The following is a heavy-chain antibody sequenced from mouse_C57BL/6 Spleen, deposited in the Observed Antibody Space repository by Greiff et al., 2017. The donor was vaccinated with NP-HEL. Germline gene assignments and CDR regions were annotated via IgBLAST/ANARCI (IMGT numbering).Heavy chain of an antibody. V-gene: IGHV5-6*01. Sequence: EVQGVESGGDLVKPGGSLKLSCAASGFTFSSYGMSWVRQTPDKRLEWVATISSGGSYTYYPDSVKGRFTISRDNAKNTLYLQMSSLKSEDTAMYYCARHELGRGFDYWGQGTTLTVSS. D-gene: IGHD4-1*01. CDR3: ARHELGRGFDY. J-gene: IGHJ2*01. CDR2: ISSGGSYT. CDR1: GFTFSSYG.